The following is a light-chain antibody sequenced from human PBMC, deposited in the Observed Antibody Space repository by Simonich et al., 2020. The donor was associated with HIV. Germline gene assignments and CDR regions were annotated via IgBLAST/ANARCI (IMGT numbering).Light chain of an antibody. CDR2: DAS. CDR1: QDISNY. V-gene: IGKV1-33*01. CDR3: QQYDSLPLT. Sequence: DIQLTQSPSSLSASVGDRVTITCQASQDISNYLNWYQQKPGKAPKLLIYDASTLETGVTSRFSGSGSGTDFTFTISSLQPEDFATYYCQQYDSLPLTFGQGTRLEIK. J-gene: IGKJ5*01.